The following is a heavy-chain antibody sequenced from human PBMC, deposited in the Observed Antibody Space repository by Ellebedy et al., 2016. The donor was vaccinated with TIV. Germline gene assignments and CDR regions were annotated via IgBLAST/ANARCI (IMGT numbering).Heavy chain of an antibody. CDR1: GFTFSSYS. J-gene: IGHJ6*02. Sequence: PGESLKISCAASGFTFSSYSINWVRQAPGKGLEWVSYISSSSSTIYYADSVKGRFTISRDNAQNSLYLQMNSLRDEDTAVYYCARCCSSGSCYYFYGMDVWGQGTTVTVSS. CDR3: ARCCSSGSCYYFYGMDV. CDR2: ISSSSSTI. V-gene: IGHV3-48*02. D-gene: IGHD2-15*01.